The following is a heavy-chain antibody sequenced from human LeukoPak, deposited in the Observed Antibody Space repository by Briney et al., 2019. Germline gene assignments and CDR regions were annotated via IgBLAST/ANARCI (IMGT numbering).Heavy chain of an antibody. CDR3: ARLRLGAYFDL. V-gene: IGHV4-59*08. D-gene: IGHD3-16*01. Sequence: SETLSLTCTVSGGSTSSDYWSWIRQSPGKGLEWVGYVYNSGDTGKSPSLKSRVTILLDTSKNQCSLKLTSVSAADTAVYYCARLRLGAYFDLWGRGTLVTVSS. CDR1: GGSTSSDY. J-gene: IGHJ2*01. CDR2: VYNSGDT.